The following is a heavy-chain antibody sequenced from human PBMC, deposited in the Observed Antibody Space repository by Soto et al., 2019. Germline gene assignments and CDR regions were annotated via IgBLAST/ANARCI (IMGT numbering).Heavy chain of an antibody. CDR2: ISYDGSNK. V-gene: IGHV3-30-3*01. CDR3: GRDLLEYSSGWYASFDI. J-gene: IGHJ3*02. D-gene: IGHD6-19*01. CDR1: GFTFSSYA. Sequence: QVQLVESGGGVVQPGRSLRLSCAASGFTFSSYAMHWVRQAPGKGLEWVAVISYDGSNKYYADSVKGRFTISRDNSKNPVYLQMNGLKAEDTAVYYCGRDLLEYSSGWYASFDIWGQGTMVTVSS.